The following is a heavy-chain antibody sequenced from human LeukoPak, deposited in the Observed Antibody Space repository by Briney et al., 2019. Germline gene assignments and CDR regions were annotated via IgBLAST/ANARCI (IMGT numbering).Heavy chain of an antibody. CDR1: GLTVSSTY. J-gene: IGHJ4*02. Sequence: GGSLRPSCAASGLTVSSTYMSWVRQAPGKGLEWVSIIYIGDNPHYADSVKGRFTISRHNSKNTLYLQMNSLRAEDTAVYYCARERPWVFDYWGQGTLVTVSS. CDR3: ARERPWVFDY. V-gene: IGHV3-53*04. CDR2: IYIGDNP.